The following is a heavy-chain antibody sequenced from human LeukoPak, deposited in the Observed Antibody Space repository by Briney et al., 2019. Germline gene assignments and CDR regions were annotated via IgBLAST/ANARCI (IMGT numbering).Heavy chain of an antibody. CDR1: GDSVSSYSAG. CDR3: ARGGLVRGTIISLIGFDF. J-gene: IGHJ3*01. CDR2: TYYRSKWYN. D-gene: IGHD3-10*01. Sequence: SQTLSLTCAISGDSVSSYSAGWSWIRQSPSRGLEWLGRTYYRSKWYNDDAESVKGRIIITPDTARNQFSLQLNSLTPEDTALYHCARGGLVRGTIISLIGFDFWGQGIMVSVSS. V-gene: IGHV6-1*01.